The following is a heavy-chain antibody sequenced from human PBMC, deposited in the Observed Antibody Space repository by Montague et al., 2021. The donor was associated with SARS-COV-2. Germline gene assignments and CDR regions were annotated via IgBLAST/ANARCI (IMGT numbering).Heavy chain of an antibody. J-gene: IGHJ4*02. Sequence: SETLSLTCAVYGGSFNDYYWSWVCQPPGKGLEWIGEINHGGITNYSPSLKSRVTISADTSKNKFSLKLKSVTVADTANYYCARGHQGISMIGVGMIGVEYYFDYWGQGSLVTVSS. V-gene: IGHV4-34*01. CDR2: INHGGIT. CDR3: ARGHQGISMIGVGMIGVEYYFDY. D-gene: IGHD3-22*01. CDR1: GGSFNDYY.